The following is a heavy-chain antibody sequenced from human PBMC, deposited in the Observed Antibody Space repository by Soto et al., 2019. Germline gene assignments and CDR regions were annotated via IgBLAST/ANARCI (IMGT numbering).Heavy chain of an antibody. D-gene: IGHD3-22*01. J-gene: IGHJ4*02. Sequence: EVRLVESGGGPVRPGGSLKLSCAASGFNFITYSLSWVRQAPGKGLEWVASISSSAVDIDYADSVKGRFTISRDNANNSLYLQMNSLRAEDTATYYCVRDGLDYYDTERLYFDKWCQGTLVTVSS. CDR2: ISSSAVDI. V-gene: IGHV3-21*01. CDR3: VRDGLDYYDTERLYFDK. CDR1: GFNFITYS.